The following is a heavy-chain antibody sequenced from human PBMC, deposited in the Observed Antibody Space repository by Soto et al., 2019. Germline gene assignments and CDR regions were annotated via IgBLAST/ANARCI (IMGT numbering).Heavy chain of an antibody. V-gene: IGHV1-69*12. CDR3: ARPTRYYYESRGQSAWFDP. CDR1: GGTFSSYA. CDR2: IIPIFGTA. D-gene: IGHD3-22*01. J-gene: IGHJ5*02. Sequence: QVQLVQSGAEVKKPGSSVKVSCKASGGTFSSYAISWVRQAPGQGLEWMGGIIPIFGTANYAQKFQGRVTITADESTSTAYMELSSLRAEDTAVYYCARPTRYYYESRGQSAWFDPLGQGTLVTVSS.